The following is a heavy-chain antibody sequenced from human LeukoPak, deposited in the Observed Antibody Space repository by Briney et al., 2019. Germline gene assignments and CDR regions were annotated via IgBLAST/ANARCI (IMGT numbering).Heavy chain of an antibody. CDR3: ARGDITGYSSGWYNWFDP. CDR1: GGSFSGYY. V-gene: IGHV4-34*01. Sequence: SETLSLTCAVYGGSFSGYYWSWIRQPPGKGLEWIGEINHSGSTNYNPSLKSRVTISVDTSKNQSSLKLSSVTAADTAVYYCARGDITGYSSGWYNWFDPWGQGTLVTVSS. J-gene: IGHJ5*02. CDR2: INHSGST. D-gene: IGHD6-19*01.